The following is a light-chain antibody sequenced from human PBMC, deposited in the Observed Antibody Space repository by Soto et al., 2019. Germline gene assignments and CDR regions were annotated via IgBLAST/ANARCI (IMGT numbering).Light chain of an antibody. V-gene: IGKV1-39*01. Sequence: DIQMTQSPSSLSASVGDSVTITCRASQIITSYLNWYQQKPGKAPKLLIYAASSLQSGVPSRFSGSGSGTEFTLTIRSLQPDDSATYYCQQYHSFPVTFGQGTKVDIK. CDR3: QQYHSFPVT. CDR1: QIITSY. J-gene: IGKJ1*01. CDR2: AAS.